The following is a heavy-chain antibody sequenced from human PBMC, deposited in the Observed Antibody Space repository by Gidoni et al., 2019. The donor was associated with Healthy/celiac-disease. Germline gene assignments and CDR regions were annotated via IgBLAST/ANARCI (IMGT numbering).Heavy chain of an antibody. CDR3: ARTDYSSYYYYGMDV. D-gene: IGHD4-4*01. V-gene: IGHV5-51*01. CDR2: IYPGDSDT. Sequence: EVQLVQSGAEVKKPGEYLKISCKGSGYSFNSYCIGWVRQMHGKGLEWMGIIYPGDSDTRYTPSFQGQVTISADKSISTADRQWSSLKASDTAMYYCARTDYSSYYYYGMDVWGQGTTVTVSS. CDR1: GYSFNSYC. J-gene: IGHJ6*02.